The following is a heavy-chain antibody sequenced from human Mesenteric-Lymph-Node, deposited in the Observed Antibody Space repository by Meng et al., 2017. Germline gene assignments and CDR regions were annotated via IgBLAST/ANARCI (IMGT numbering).Heavy chain of an antibody. J-gene: IGHJ4*02. CDR1: GFTFDDYT. Sequence: GESLKISCAASGFTFDDYTMHWVRQAPGKGLEWVSLISWDGGSTYYADSVKGRFTISRDNSKNSLYLQMNSLRAEDTAVYYCARGAPPWFGELLWFVDYWGQGTLVTVSS. D-gene: IGHD3-10*01. V-gene: IGHV3-43*01. CDR2: ISWDGGST. CDR3: ARGAPPWFGELLWFVDY.